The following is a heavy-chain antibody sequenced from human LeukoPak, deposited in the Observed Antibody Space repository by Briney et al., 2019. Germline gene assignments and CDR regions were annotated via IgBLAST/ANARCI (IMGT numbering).Heavy chain of an antibody. CDR2: ISGYNGKT. D-gene: IGHD2-15*01. J-gene: IGHJ4*02. V-gene: IGHV1-18*04. CDR1: GYTFTGYY. CDR3: ARDVGEGYCSGGSCSDY. Sequence: ASVKVSCKASGYTFTGYYMHWVRQAPGQGLEWMGWISGYNGKTNYAQTLQGRVTMTTDTSTSTVYMDLRSVRSDDTAVYYCARDVGEGYCSGGSCSDYWGQGTLVTVSS.